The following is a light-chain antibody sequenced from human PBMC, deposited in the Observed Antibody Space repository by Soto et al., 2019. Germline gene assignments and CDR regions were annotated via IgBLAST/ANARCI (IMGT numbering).Light chain of an antibody. CDR1: QSISNY. J-gene: IGKJ1*01. CDR3: QQSHSTPPT. V-gene: IGKV1-39*01. Sequence: DIQMTQSPTSLSASVGDRVTITCRARQSISNYLNWYQQKPGKAPNLLIYAASSFQSGVPSRFSGSGSGTDFTLTISSLQPEDFATYYCQQSHSTPPTFGQGTKVEIK. CDR2: AAS.